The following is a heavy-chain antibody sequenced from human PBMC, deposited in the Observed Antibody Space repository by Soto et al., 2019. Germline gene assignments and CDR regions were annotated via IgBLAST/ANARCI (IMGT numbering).Heavy chain of an antibody. Sequence: EVQLVESGGGLVQPGGSLRLSCAASGFTFSSYWMHWVRQAPGKGLVWVPRIKSDGRGTYYADSVKGRLTISRDNAKNTLYLQRNSLRAEDTALYYCARGDGDYYDGNGYLGRHWGQGTLVTVSS. J-gene: IGHJ4*02. D-gene: IGHD3-22*01. V-gene: IGHV3-74*01. CDR3: ARGDGDYYDGNGYLGRH. CDR1: GFTFSSYW. CDR2: IKSDGRGT.